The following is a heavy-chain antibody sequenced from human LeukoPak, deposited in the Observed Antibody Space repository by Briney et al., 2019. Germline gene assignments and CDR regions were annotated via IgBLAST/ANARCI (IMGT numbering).Heavy chain of an antibody. CDR1: GFTFDDYA. D-gene: IGHD2-15*01. J-gene: IGHJ4*02. CDR2: ISWNSGSI. Sequence: PGRSLRLSCAASGFTFDDYAMHWVRQAPGKGLEWVSGISWNSGSIGYADSVKGRFTISRDSAKNSLYLQMNSLRAEDTALYYCAKASRGGRKGYFDYWGQGTLVTVSS. V-gene: IGHV3-9*01. CDR3: AKASRGGRKGYFDY.